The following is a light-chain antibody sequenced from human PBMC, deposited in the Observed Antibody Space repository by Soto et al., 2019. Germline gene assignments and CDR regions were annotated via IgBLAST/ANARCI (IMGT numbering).Light chain of an antibody. CDR1: QSLLHSSGYNY. Sequence: EIVLTQSPLSLPVTPGEPASISCRSSQSLLHSSGYNYVDWYLQKPGQSPQLLIYLVSSRASGVPARFSGSRSGTDFTLTISSVQAEDVATYYCKQVRRFPLTFGRGTKLEIK. J-gene: IGKJ4*01. CDR3: KQVRRFPLT. V-gene: IGKV2-28*01. CDR2: LVS.